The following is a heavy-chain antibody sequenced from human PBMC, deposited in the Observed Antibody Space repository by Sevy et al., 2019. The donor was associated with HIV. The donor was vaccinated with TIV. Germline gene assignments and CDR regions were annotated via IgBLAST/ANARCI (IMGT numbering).Heavy chain of an antibody. CDR2: ISPHNGDT. Sequence: ASVKVSCKVSGYTFSTYRITWVRQAPGQEPEWMGWISPHNGDTNYAEKFQGRVTMITDTSTSTAYLELRGLRSDDTAVYYCARAYCSGGRCYSLAYWGQGTLVTVSS. V-gene: IGHV1-18*01. CDR1: GYTFSTYR. CDR3: ARAYCSGGRCYSLAY. D-gene: IGHD2-15*01. J-gene: IGHJ4*02.